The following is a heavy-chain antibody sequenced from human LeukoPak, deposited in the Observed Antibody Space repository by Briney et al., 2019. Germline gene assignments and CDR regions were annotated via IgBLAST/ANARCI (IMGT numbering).Heavy chain of an antibody. CDR1: GFTFSSYD. CDR3: ASHPAHYCSGGSCFYPY. CDR2: ISYDGSNK. V-gene: IGHV3-30*03. Sequence: GRSLRLSCAASGFTFSSYDMYWVRQAPGKGLEWVAVISYDGSNKYYADSVKGRFTISRDNSKNTLYLQVNSLRAEDTAVYYCASHPAHYCSGGSCFYPYWGQGTLVTVSS. J-gene: IGHJ4*02. D-gene: IGHD2-15*01.